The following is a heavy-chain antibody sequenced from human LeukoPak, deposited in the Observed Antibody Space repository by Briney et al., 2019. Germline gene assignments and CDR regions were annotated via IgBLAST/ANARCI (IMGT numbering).Heavy chain of an antibody. CDR3: ARRAGDYSHPYDY. Sequence: ASVKVSCKPSGYTFTSYYMHWVRHAPGQRLEWMGIINPSVGSTSYTQKFQGRVTMTRDMSTSTVYMELSSLRSEDTAVYYCARRAGDYSHPYDYWGQGTLVTVSS. CDR2: INPSVGST. V-gene: IGHV1-46*01. J-gene: IGHJ4*02. D-gene: IGHD3-22*01. CDR1: GYTFTSYY.